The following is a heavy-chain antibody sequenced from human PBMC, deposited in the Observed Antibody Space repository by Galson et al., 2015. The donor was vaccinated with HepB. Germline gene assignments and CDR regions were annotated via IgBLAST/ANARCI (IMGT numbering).Heavy chain of an antibody. D-gene: IGHD3-9*01. CDR3: AKDHAGYYYYIDV. CDR2: IHWNSANI. J-gene: IGHJ6*03. V-gene: IGHV3-9*01. CDR1: GFSFDDYA. Sequence: SLRLSCAASGFSFDDYAMHWVRQAPGKGLEWVSGIHWNSANIAYADSVKGRFTISRDNAKNSLFLQMNSLRPEDTALYHCAKDHAGYYYYIDVWGKGTTVTVSS.